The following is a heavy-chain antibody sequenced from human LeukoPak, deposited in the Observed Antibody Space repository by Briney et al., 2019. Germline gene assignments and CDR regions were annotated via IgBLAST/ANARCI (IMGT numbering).Heavy chain of an antibody. CDR1: GGSISSGGYY. Sequence: PSETLSLTCTVSGGSISSGGYYWSWIRQHPGEGLEWIGYIYYSGSTYYNPSLKSRVTISVDTSKNQFSLKLSSVTAADTAVYYCARERVWYRSSSMGAFDIWGQGTMVTVSS. CDR2: IYYSGST. CDR3: ARERVWYRSSSMGAFDI. D-gene: IGHD6-6*01. J-gene: IGHJ3*02. V-gene: IGHV4-31*03.